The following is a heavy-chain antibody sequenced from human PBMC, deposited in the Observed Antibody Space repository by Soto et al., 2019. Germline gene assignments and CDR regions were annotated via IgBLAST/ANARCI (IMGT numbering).Heavy chain of an antibody. J-gene: IGHJ4*02. CDR2: FDPEDGET. Sequence: ASVKVSCKVSGYTLTELSMHWVRQAPGKGLEWMGGFDPEDGETIYAQKFQGRVTMTEDTSTDTAYMELSSLRSEDTAVYYCATDQRSRSGYYKYYFDYWGQGTLVTVSS. V-gene: IGHV1-24*01. CDR3: ATDQRSRSGYYKYYFDY. CDR1: GYTLTELS. D-gene: IGHD3-3*01.